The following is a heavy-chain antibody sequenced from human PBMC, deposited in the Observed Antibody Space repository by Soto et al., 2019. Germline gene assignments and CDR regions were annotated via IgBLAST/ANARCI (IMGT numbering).Heavy chain of an antibody. CDR1: GFTFSSYS. Sequence: EVQLVESGGGLVKPGGSLRLSCAASGFTFSSYSMNWVRQAPGKGLEWVSSISSSSSYIYYADSVKGRFTISRDNAKNSLYLQMNSLRAEDTAVYYCARDRPIVGATPDYWGQGTLVTVSS. J-gene: IGHJ4*02. D-gene: IGHD1-26*01. V-gene: IGHV3-21*01. CDR2: ISSSSSYI. CDR3: ARDRPIVGATPDY.